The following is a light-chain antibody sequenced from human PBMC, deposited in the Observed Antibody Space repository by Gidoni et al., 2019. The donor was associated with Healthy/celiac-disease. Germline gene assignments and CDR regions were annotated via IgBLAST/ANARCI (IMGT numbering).Light chain of an antibody. CDR3: QQYGSSPLT. CDR1: QSVSSSY. CDR2: GAS. V-gene: IGKV3-20*01. Sequence: EIVLTQSPGTLSLSPGERATLSCRASQSVSSSYLAWYQQKPGQAPRLLIYGASSRATGIPDRFSGSGSVTDFTLTISRLEPYDFSVYYCQQYGSSPLTFGGGTKVEIK. J-gene: IGKJ4*01.